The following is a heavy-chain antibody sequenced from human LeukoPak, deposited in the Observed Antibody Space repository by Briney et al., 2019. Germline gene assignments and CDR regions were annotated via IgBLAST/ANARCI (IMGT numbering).Heavy chain of an antibody. Sequence: PGGSLRLSCAASGFTFSSYGMHWVRQAPGKGLEWVAVISHDGSNKYYADSVKGRFTFSRDNSKNTLYLQMNSLRAEDTAVYYCAKGVVDIAATGETTYFDFWGQGTLVTVSS. J-gene: IGHJ4*02. CDR1: GFTFSSYG. CDR2: ISHDGSNK. D-gene: IGHD5-12*01. CDR3: AKGVVDIAATGETTYFDF. V-gene: IGHV3-30*18.